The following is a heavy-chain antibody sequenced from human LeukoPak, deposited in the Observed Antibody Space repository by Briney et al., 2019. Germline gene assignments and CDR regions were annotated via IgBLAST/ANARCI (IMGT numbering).Heavy chain of an antibody. CDR3: ARDRAYSDYKGTTYYFDY. CDR1: DGSISSYY. CDR2: MYTSGST. V-gene: IGHV4-4*07. J-gene: IGHJ4*02. D-gene: IGHD3-10*01. Sequence: SETLSLTCTVSDGSISSYYWSWIRRPAGKGLEWIGRMYTSGSTNYNPSLKRRVTMSVDTSKNQFSLKLSSVTAADTAVYYCARDRAYSDYKGTTYYFDYWGQGTLVTVSS.